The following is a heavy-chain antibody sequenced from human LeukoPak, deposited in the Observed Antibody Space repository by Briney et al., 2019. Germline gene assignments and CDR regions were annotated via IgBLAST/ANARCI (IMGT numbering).Heavy chain of an antibody. CDR3: AREAPTYYYDSSGYPLNWFDP. J-gene: IGHJ5*02. CDR1: GGSISSSSYY. Sequence: SETLSLTCTVSGGSISSSSYYWGWIRQPPGKGLEWIGSIYYSGSTYYNPSLKSRVTISVDTSKNQFSLKLSSVTAADTAVYYCAREAPTYYYDSSGYPLNWFDPWGQGTLVTVSS. CDR2: IYYSGST. V-gene: IGHV4-39*07. D-gene: IGHD3-22*01.